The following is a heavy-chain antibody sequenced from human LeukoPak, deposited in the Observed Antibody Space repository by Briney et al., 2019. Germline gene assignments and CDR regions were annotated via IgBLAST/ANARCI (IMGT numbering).Heavy chain of an antibody. CDR2: IYYSGST. D-gene: IGHD4-11*01. V-gene: IGHV4-59*01. CDR3: ARGRVSSSTWYSTYYYFFYMDF. CDR1: GGSISSYY. J-gene: IGHJ6*03. Sequence: PSETLSLTCTVSGGSISSYYWSWIRQPPGKGLEWMGYIYYSGSTNYNPSLKSRVTISVDTSKNQFSLKLSSVTAADTAVYFCARGRVSSSTWYSTYYYFFYMDFWGKGTTVTVSS.